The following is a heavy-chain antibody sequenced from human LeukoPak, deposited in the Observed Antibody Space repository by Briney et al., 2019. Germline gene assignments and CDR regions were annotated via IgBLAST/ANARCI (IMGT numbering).Heavy chain of an antibody. CDR2: IIPIFGTA. CDR1: GGTFSSYA. D-gene: IGHD3-10*01. J-gene: IGHJ6*02. CDR3: ARDFETGGYYYYGMDV. Sequence: ASVKVSCKASGGTFSSYAISWVRQAPGQGLEWMGGIIPIFGTANYAQKFQGRVTITADESTSTAYMELSSLRSEDTAVYYCARDFETGGYYYYGMDVWGQGTTVTVSS. V-gene: IGHV1-69*13.